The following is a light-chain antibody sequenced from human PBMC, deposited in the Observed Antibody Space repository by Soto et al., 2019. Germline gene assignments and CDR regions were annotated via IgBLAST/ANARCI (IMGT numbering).Light chain of an antibody. CDR2: GAS. V-gene: IGKV1-17*01. J-gene: IGKJ1*01. Sequence: DIQMTQSPSSLSASVGDRVTFTCRASQGIRNDLGWYQQKAGKAPKRLIYGASSLESGVASRFSGSGFGTECTLTINSLQPEDSATYFCLQHYVFPAVTFGQGTKVEIK. CDR3: LQHYVFPAVT. CDR1: QGIRND.